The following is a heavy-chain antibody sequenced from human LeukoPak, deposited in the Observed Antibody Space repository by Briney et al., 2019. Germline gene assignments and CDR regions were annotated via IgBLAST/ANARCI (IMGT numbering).Heavy chain of an antibody. Sequence: PGGSLRLSCAASGFIVSSNYMSWVRQAPGKGLEWVSIIYSGAGTTYADSVKGRFTISRDNAKNSVYLQMNSLRAEDTAVYYCARDPPHRFTMIERDSWGQGTLVTVSS. CDR3: ARDPPHRFTMIERDS. CDR1: GFIVSSNY. V-gene: IGHV3-53*01. J-gene: IGHJ4*02. CDR2: IYSGAGT. D-gene: IGHD3-22*01.